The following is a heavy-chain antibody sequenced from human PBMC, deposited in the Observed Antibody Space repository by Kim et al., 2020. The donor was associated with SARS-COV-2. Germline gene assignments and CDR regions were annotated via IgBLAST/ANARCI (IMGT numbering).Heavy chain of an antibody. V-gene: IGHV3-30*01. D-gene: IGHD3-10*01. CDR3: ARPQGTPIFDY. Sequence: YSADSVKARFTISRDNSKNTLYQTMNSLRAEDTAVYYCARPQGTPIFDYWGQGTLVTVSS. J-gene: IGHJ4*02.